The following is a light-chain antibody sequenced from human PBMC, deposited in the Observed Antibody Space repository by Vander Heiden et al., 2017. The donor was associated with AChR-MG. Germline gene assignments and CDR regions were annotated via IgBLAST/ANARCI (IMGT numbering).Light chain of an antibody. Sequence: IVFTQSPGTLSLSPGERATLSCRASQSVSSSYLAWYQQKPGQAPRLLIYGASSRATGIPDRFSGSGSATYFTPIISILDAEDVAVYYCQLYGSSPPRTFGQGTKVEIK. CDR2: GAS. CDR3: QLYGSSPPRT. V-gene: IGKV3-20*01. J-gene: IGKJ1*01. CDR1: QSVSSSY.